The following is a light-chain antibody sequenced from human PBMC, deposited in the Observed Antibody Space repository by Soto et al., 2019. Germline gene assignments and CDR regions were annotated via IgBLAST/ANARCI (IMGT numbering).Light chain of an antibody. CDR3: QQHGTSRP. CDR2: GAS. Sequence: EIVLTQSPGTLSLSPGESATLSCRASQTISSNYLAWYQQKPGQAPRVLIYGASNRATGIPDRFSGSGSGTDFTLTISRLEPEDFAVYYCQQHGTSRPFGQGTKVEIK. V-gene: IGKV3-20*01. CDR1: QTISSNY. J-gene: IGKJ1*01.